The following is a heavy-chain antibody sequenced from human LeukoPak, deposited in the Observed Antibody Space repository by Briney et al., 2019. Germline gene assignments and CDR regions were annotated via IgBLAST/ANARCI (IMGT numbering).Heavy chain of an antibody. CDR2: ISGSGGST. Sequence: PGGSLRLSCAASGFTFSSYAMSWVRQAPGKGLEWVSAISGSGGSTYYADSVKGRFTISRDNSKNTLYLQMNSLRAEDTAVYYGAKVSGIVVVPAALFVYWGQGTLVTVSS. CDR3: AKVSGIVVVPAALFVY. V-gene: IGHV3-23*01. CDR1: GFTFSSYA. J-gene: IGHJ4*02. D-gene: IGHD2-2*01.